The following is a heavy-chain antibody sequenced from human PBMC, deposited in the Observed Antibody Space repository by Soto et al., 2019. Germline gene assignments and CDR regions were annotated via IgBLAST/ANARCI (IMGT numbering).Heavy chain of an antibody. CDR3: ARHQGPEYSGYDYVDY. Sequence: SETLSLTCTVSGGSISSYYWSWIRQPPGKGLEWIGYIYYSGSTNYNPSLKSRVTISVDTSKNQFSLKLSSVTAADTAVYYCARHQGPEYSGYDYVDYWGQGTLVTVSS. J-gene: IGHJ4*02. CDR1: GGSISSYY. D-gene: IGHD5-12*01. CDR2: IYYSGST. V-gene: IGHV4-59*08.